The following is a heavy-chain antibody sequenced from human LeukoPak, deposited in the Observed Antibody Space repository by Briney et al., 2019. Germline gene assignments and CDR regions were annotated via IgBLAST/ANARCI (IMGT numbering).Heavy chain of an antibody. D-gene: IGHD5-18*01. CDR2: INHSGST. CDR1: GGSFSGYY. J-gene: IGHJ6*02. CDR3: ARGPGYSYGVPYYGMDV. Sequence: PSETLSLTCAVYGGSFSGYYWSWIRQPPGKGLEWIGEINHSGSTNYNPSLKSRVTISVDTSKNQFSLKLSSVTAADTAVYYCARGPGYSYGVPYYGMDVWGQGTTVTVSS. V-gene: IGHV4-34*01.